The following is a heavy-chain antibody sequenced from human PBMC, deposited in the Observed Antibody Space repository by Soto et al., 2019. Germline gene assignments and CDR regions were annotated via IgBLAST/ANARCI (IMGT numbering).Heavy chain of an antibody. CDR3: ARLLLWFGESPSWGFDY. D-gene: IGHD3-10*01. J-gene: IGHJ4*02. CDR2: IYYSGST. V-gene: IGHV4-39*01. CDR1: GGSISSSSYY. Sequence: SETLSLTCTVSGGSISSSSYYWGWIRQPPGKGLEWIGSIYYSGSTYYNPSLKSRVTISVDTSKNQFSLKLSSVTAADTAVYYCARLLLWFGESPSWGFDYWGQGTLVTVSS.